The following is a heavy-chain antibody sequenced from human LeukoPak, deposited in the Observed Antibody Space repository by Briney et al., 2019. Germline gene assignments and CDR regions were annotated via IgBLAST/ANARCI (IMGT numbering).Heavy chain of an antibody. CDR1: GVSIRSYY. CDR2: MFYSENP. Sequence: SDTLSLTCTVSGVSIRSYYWTWIRQPPGKGLEWIGYMFYSENPNSNPSLKSRVTISVDTSKNHFSLRLNSVTAADTAVYYCARVRFSSGYYLYFDYWGQGALVTVSS. CDR3: ARVRFSSGYYLYFDY. V-gene: IGHV4-59*07. D-gene: IGHD3-22*01. J-gene: IGHJ4*02.